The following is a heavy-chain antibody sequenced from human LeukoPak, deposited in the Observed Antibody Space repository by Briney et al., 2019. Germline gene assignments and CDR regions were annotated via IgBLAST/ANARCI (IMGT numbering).Heavy chain of an antibody. J-gene: IGHJ4*02. D-gene: IGHD5-18*01. V-gene: IGHV3-66*02. Sequence: GGSLRLSCAASGLTVSSDYMSWVRLAPGEGLEWDSVIYSGGSTYFADSVKGRFTISRDNSKNTLYLQMNSLRAEDTAVYYCARVDTAMVTREYYFDYWGQGTLVTVSS. CDR2: IYSGGST. CDR1: GLTVSSDY. CDR3: ARVDTAMVTREYYFDY.